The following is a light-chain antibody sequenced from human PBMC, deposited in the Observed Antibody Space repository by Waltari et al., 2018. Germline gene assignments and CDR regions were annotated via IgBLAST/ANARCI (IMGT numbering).Light chain of an antibody. CDR3: SSYTTSRTWV. Sequence: QSALTQPASVSGSPGQSITISCTGTSSDIGSQIHVCWYQQHPGKAPKLMIFEVTNRPSGVSNRCSGSKSGNTASLTISGLQAEDEADYYCSSYTTSRTWVFGGGTKLTVL. CDR1: SSDIGSQIH. V-gene: IGLV2-14*03. J-gene: IGLJ3*02. CDR2: EVT.